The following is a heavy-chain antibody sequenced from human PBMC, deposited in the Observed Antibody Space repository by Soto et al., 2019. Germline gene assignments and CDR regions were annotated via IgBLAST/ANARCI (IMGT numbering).Heavy chain of an antibody. D-gene: IGHD1-1*01. CDR3: ARMGGNWNDGWSYGMDV. CDR2: IDWDDDK. Sequence: SGPTLVNPTQPLTLTCPFSGFSLSTSGMSVSWIRQPPGKALEWLARIDWDDDKFYSTSLKSRLTISKDTSKNQVVLTMTNMDPVDTATYYCARMGGNWNDGWSYGMDVWGQGTTVTVSS. CDR1: GFSLSTSGMS. J-gene: IGHJ6*02. V-gene: IGHV2-70*04.